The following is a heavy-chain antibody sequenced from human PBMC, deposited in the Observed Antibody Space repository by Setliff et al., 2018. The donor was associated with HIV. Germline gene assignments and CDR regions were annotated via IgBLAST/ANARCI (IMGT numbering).Heavy chain of an antibody. CDR2: ISAYNGNT. D-gene: IGHD3-10*01. J-gene: IGHJ4*02. V-gene: IGHV1-18*01. CDR1: GYTLTSYG. Sequence: ASVKVSCKASGYTLTSYGISWVRQAPGQGLEWMGWISAYNGNTNYAQKLQGRVTMTTDTSTSTAYMWLRSLRSDDTAVYYCARVGILLWFGELTEAPLDYWGQGTLVTVSS. CDR3: ARVGILLWFGELTEAPLDY.